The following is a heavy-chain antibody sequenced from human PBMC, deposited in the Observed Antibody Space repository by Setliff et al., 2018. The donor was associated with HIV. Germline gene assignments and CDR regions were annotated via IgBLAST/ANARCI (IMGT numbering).Heavy chain of an antibody. Sequence: ASVKVSCKASGYIFTDYYMHWVRQAPGQELGWMGRINPNSGGTNYAQKFQGRVTMTTDTSTSTAYMELRSLRSDDTAVYYCARETNSGYSSGWYEGGVYYFDYWCQGTLVTVSS. J-gene: IGHJ4*02. V-gene: IGHV1-2*06. CDR2: INPNSGGT. CDR3: ARETNSGYSSGWYEGGVYYFDY. D-gene: IGHD6-19*01. CDR1: GYIFTDYY.